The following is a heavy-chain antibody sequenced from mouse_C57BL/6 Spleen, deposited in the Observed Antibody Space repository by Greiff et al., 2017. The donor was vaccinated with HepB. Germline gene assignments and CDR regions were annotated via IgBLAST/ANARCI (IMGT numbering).Heavy chain of an antibody. V-gene: IGHV1-15*01. J-gene: IGHJ2*01. D-gene: IGHD1-1*01. Sequence: VNLVESGAELVRPGASVTLSCKASGYTFTDYEMHWVKQTPVHGLEWIGAIDPETGGTAYNQKFKGKAILTADKSSSTAYMELRSLTSEDSAVYYCTRKSYYGSSHFDYWGQGTTLTVSS. CDR3: TRKSYYGSSHFDY. CDR1: GYTFTDYE. CDR2: IDPETGGT.